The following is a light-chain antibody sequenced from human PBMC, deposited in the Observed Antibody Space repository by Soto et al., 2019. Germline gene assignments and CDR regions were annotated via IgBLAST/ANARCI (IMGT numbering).Light chain of an antibody. Sequence: VHMTQSPSTLSASVGYRVTITGLASQSISGWLAWYQQRPGKAPKLLIYKASTLKSGVPSRFSGSGSGTEFTLTISSLQPDDFATYYCQHYNSYSEAFGEGTKVDIK. V-gene: IGKV1-5*03. CDR2: KAS. J-gene: IGKJ1*01. CDR1: QSISGW. CDR3: QHYNSYSEA.